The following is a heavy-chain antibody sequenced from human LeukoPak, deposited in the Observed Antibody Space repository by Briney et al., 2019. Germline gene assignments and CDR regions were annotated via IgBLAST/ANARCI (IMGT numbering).Heavy chain of an antibody. CDR2: LKLYDGSK. CDR3: AIARNIVLMVYARTDNYGMDV. CDR1: GYAFIRYH. J-gene: IGHJ6*02. Sequence: APVKVSCKASGYAFIRYHIHWVRQAPGQGLEWMGVLKLYDGSKSHAQKFQGRVTMTSDTSISTAYMELSRLRSDDTAVYYCAIARNIVLMVYARTDNYGMDVWGQGTTVTVSS. V-gene: IGHV1-2*02. D-gene: IGHD2-8*01.